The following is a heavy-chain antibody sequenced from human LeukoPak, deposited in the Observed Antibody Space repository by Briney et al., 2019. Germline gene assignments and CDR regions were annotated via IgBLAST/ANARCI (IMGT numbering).Heavy chain of an antibody. Sequence: PSEALSLTCILSGGTSSTSYWSWIRQPPGKGLEWIGYISYSGNSHYTPSLKSRVTISVDWTKTHVSLKVRSVIAADTAFYYWARHVEGEWLDYWGQGTLVTVSS. D-gene: IGHD3-3*01. V-gene: IGHV4-59*08. J-gene: IGHJ4*02. CDR1: GGTSSTSY. CDR3: ARHVEGEWLDY. CDR2: ISYSGNS.